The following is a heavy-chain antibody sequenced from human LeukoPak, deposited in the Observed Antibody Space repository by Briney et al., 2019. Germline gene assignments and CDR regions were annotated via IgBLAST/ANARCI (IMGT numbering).Heavy chain of an antibody. D-gene: IGHD2-2*01. Sequence: GGSLRLSCAASGFTFSSYAMSWVRQAPGKGLEWVSAISGSGGSTYYADSVKGRFTISRDNSKNTVSLQMNSLRVEDTAVYYCTRDHITSWQIDFWGQGTMVTVSS. CDR3: TRDHITSWQIDF. CDR2: ISGSGGST. V-gene: IGHV3-23*01. J-gene: IGHJ4*02. CDR1: GFTFSSYA.